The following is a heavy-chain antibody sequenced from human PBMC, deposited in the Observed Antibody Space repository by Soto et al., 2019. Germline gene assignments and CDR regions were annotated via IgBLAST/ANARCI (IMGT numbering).Heavy chain of an antibody. CDR2: MNPGSGDT. Sequence: ASVKVSCKASGYTFTSYGISWVRQATGQGLEWMGWMNPGSGDTGYAQKFQGRVTMTRDISIATAYMELNSLTSEDTAIYYCARMESFGSLNWFDPWGQGTPVTVSS. CDR1: GYTFTSYG. J-gene: IGHJ5*02. V-gene: IGHV1-8*02. CDR3: ARMESFGSLNWFDP. D-gene: IGHD5-18*01.